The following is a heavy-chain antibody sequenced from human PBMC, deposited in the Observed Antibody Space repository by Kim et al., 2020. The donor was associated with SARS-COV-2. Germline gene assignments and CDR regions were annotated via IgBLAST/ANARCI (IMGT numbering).Heavy chain of an antibody. CDR3: ARADLLVLDY. D-gene: IGHD6-13*01. CDR2: SSL. V-gene: IGHV3-21*01. J-gene: IGHJ4*02. Sequence: SSLYYADSAKGRFTISRDNAKNSLYRQMNGLRAEDTALYYCARADLLVLDYWGQGTLVTVSS.